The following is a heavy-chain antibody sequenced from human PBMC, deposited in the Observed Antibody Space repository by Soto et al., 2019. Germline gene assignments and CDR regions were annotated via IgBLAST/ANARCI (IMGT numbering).Heavy chain of an antibody. CDR2: MNPNSGNT. CDR3: ARGPTPQGASGYWFLDYYYYMDV. Sequence: ASVKVSCKASGYTFTSYDINWVRQATGQGLEWMGWMNPNSGNTGYAQKFQGRVTMTRNTSISTAYMELSSLRSEDTAVYYCARGPTPQGASGYWFLDYYYYMDVWGKGTTVTVSS. D-gene: IGHD3-9*01. CDR1: GYTFTSYD. V-gene: IGHV1-8*01. J-gene: IGHJ6*03.